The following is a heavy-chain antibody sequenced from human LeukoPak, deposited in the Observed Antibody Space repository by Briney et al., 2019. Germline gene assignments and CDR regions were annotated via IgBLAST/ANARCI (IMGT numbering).Heavy chain of an antibody. J-gene: IGHJ4*02. CDR1: GGTFSSYA. Sequence: ASVKVSCRASGGTFSSYAISWVRQAPGQGLEWMGGIIPIFGTANYAQKFQGRVTITADESTSTAYMELSSLRSEDTAVYYCATSRTYYYDSSGLIDYWGQGTLVTVSS. CDR3: ATSRTYYYDSSGLIDY. V-gene: IGHV1-69*13. D-gene: IGHD3-22*01. CDR2: IIPIFGTA.